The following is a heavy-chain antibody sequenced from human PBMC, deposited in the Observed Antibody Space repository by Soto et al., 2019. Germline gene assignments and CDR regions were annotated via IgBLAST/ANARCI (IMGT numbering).Heavy chain of an antibody. Sequence: SVKVSCKASGGTFSSYTISWVRQAPGQGLEWMGRIIPILGIANYAQKFQGRVTITADKSTSTAYMELSSLRSEDTAVYYCARGPTRLPYYFDYWGQGTLVTVSS. CDR2: IIPILGIA. J-gene: IGHJ4*02. CDR1: GGTFSSYT. V-gene: IGHV1-69*02. CDR3: ARGPTRLPYYFDY.